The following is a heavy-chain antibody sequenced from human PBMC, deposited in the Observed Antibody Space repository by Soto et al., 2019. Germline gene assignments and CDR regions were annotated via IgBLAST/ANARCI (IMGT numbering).Heavy chain of an antibody. CDR3: ARKPPTYYYDSSVRYRMDV. J-gene: IGHJ6*02. D-gene: IGHD3-22*01. Sequence: SVKVSCKASGGTFSSYTISWVRQAPGQGLEWMGGIIPIFGTANYAQKFQGRVTITADESTSTAYMELSSLRSEDTAVYYCARKPPTYYYDSSVRYRMDVWGQGTTVTVSS. CDR1: GGTFSSYT. CDR2: IIPIFGTA. V-gene: IGHV1-69*13.